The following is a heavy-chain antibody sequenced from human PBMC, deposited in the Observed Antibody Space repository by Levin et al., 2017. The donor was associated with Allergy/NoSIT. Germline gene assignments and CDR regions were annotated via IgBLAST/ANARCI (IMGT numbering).Heavy chain of an antibody. CDR1: GGSISNSY. J-gene: IGHJ6*02. D-gene: IGHD3-22*01. CDR2: IYIGGST. Sequence: SQTLSLPCTVSGGSISNSYWSWVRQPAGKGLEWIGRIYIGGSTNYNPSLKSRVTMSADTSKNQFSLKLTSVTAADTALYYCARYYYDRSGYWYGLDVWGQGTTVTVSS. V-gene: IGHV4-4*07. CDR3: ARYYYDRSGYWYGLDV.